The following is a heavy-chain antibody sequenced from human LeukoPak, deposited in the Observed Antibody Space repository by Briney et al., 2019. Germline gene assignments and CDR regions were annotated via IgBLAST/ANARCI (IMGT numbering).Heavy chain of an antibody. CDR2: ISYGGDNK. D-gene: IGHD3-3*01. Sequence: GGSLRLSCAASGFTFSSYAMHWVRQAPGKGLEWVAVISYGGDNKYYADSVKGRFTISRDNSKNTLYLQMNSLRAEDTAAYYCARDFEAHDLRPIGYWGQGTLVTVSS. CDR3: ARDFEAHDLRPIGY. V-gene: IGHV3-30*17. J-gene: IGHJ4*02. CDR1: GFTFSSYA.